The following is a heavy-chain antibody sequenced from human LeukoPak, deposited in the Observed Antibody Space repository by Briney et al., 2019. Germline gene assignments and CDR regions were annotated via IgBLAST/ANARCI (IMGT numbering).Heavy chain of an antibody. Sequence: GGSLRLSCAASGFTFSSYAMSWVRQAPGKGLEWVSAISGSGGNTYYADSVKGRFTISRDNSKNTLYLQMNSLRAEDTAVYYCAKGYDILTGYYNTPLSTNFDYWGQGTLVTVSS. D-gene: IGHD3-9*01. V-gene: IGHV3-23*01. CDR3: AKGYDILTGYYNTPLSTNFDY. CDR2: ISGSGGNT. CDR1: GFTFSSYA. J-gene: IGHJ4*02.